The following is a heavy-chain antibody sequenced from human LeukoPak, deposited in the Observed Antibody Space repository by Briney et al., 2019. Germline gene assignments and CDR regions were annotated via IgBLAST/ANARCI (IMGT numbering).Heavy chain of an antibody. CDR3: ARDPGRFGYYGDRLNNWFDP. CDR1: GFTFSSYS. D-gene: IGHD4-17*01. CDR2: ISSSSSYI. V-gene: IGHV3-21*01. J-gene: IGHJ5*02. Sequence: GGSLRLSCAASGFTFSSYSMNWVRQAPGNGLEWASSISSSSSYIYYADSVKGRFTISRDNAKNSLYLQMNSLRAEDTAVYYCARDPGRFGYYGDRLNNWFDPWGQGTLVTVSS.